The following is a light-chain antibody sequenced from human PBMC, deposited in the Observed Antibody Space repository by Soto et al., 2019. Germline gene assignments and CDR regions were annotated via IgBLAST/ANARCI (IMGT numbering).Light chain of an antibody. CDR3: QQYGSSGT. CDR2: GAS. J-gene: IGKJ1*01. V-gene: IGKV3-20*01. CDR1: QSISSY. Sequence: TQSPSSLSASVGDRVTITCRASQSISSYLAWYPQNPGQAPRLLIYGASNRATGIPDRFSGSGSGTDFTLTISRLEPEDFAVYYCQQYGSSGTFGHGTKVDI.